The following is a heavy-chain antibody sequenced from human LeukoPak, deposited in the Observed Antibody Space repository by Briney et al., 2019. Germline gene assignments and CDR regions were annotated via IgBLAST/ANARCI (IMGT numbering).Heavy chain of an antibody. V-gene: IGHV4-59*12. J-gene: IGHJ4*02. Sequence: SETLSLTCTVSGGSISSYYWSWIRQPPGKGLEWIGYIYYSGSTNYNPSLKSRVTISVDASKNQFSLKLSSVTAADTAVYYCASSIYYDTALDYWGQGTLVTVSS. CDR2: IYYSGST. CDR3: ASSIYYDTALDY. D-gene: IGHD3-22*01. CDR1: GGSISSYY.